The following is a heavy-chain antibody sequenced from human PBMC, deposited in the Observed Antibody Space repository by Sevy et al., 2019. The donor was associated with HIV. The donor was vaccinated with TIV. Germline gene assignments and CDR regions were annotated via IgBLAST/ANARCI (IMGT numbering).Heavy chain of an antibody. V-gene: IGHV3-23*01. Sequence: GGSLRLSCAASGFTFSSYAMSWVRQAPGKGLEWVSAISGSGGSTYYADSVKGRFTISRDNSKNTLYLQMNSLRDEDTAVYYCARDFRPQGYYMDVWGKGTTVTVSS. CDR2: ISGSGGST. CDR1: GFTFSSYA. CDR3: ARDFRPQGYYMDV. J-gene: IGHJ6*03.